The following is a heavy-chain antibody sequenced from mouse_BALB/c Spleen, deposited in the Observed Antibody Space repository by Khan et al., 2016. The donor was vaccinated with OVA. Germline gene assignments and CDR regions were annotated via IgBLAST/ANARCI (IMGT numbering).Heavy chain of an antibody. Sequence: EVQLQESGPDLVKPSQSLSLTCTVTGYSITSGYNWHWIRQFPGNKLEWMGYIHYSGSTNYNPSLKSRISFTRDTSKNQFFLQLNSVTCEDTATYYCAVGFPTYWGQGTLVTVSA. J-gene: IGHJ3*01. V-gene: IGHV3-1*02. CDR1: GYSITSGYN. CDR3: AVGFPTY. CDR2: IHYSGST. D-gene: IGHD4-1*01.